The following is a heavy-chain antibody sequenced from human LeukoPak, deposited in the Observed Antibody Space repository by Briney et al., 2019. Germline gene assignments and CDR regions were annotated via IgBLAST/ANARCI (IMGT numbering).Heavy chain of an antibody. CDR3: ARVSQGSSWYSPGNY. Sequence: GGSLRLSCAASGFTFSSYWMHWVRQAPGKGLVWVSRINDDGSTTSYADSVKGRFTISRDNAKNTLYLQMNSLRAEDTAVYYCARVSQGSSWYSPGNYWGQGTLVTVSS. CDR1: GFTFSSYW. J-gene: IGHJ4*02. CDR2: INDDGSTT. V-gene: IGHV3-74*01. D-gene: IGHD6-13*01.